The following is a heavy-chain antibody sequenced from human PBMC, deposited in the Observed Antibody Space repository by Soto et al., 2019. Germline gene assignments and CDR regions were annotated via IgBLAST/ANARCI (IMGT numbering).Heavy chain of an antibody. V-gene: IGHV3-30-3*01. CDR2: ISYDGNTQ. CDR3: AKVSRPSRISTPDFDY. Sequence: QVQLVESGGGVVQPGTSLRLSCAASGFTLSSYSIHWVRQAPGKGLDWVAVISYDGNTQFYGDSVKGRFIVSRDNSRNTLYLQMNNLRAEDTAVYYCAKVSRPSRISTPDFDYWGQGTLFTVSS. CDR1: GFTLSSYS. J-gene: IGHJ4*02.